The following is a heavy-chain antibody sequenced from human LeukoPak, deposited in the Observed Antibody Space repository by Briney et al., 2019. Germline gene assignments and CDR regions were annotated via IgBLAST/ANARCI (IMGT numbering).Heavy chain of an antibody. V-gene: IGHV3-23*01. CDR1: GFTFSSYS. CDR3: AKARSGFDP. J-gene: IGHJ5*02. CDR2: ISCSGGTT. Sequence: GGSLRLSCAASGFTFSSYSMSWVRQSPGKGLEGVSAISCSGGTTYYADSVKGRFTISRDNSKNTLYLQMNSLRAEDTAVYYCAKARSGFDPWGQGTLVTVSS.